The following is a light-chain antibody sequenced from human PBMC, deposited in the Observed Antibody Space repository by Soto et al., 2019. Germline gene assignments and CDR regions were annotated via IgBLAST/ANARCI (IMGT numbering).Light chain of an antibody. CDR1: QSVSSSY. V-gene: IGKV3-20*01. Sequence: EIVLTQSPGTLSLSPGERATLSCRASQSVSSSYLAWYQQKLGQAPRLLIYGASSRATGIPDRFSGSGSGTDFTLTISRLEPEDCAVYYCQQYSSPPLPLGGGTKVEIK. J-gene: IGKJ4*01. CDR3: QQYSSPPLP. CDR2: GAS.